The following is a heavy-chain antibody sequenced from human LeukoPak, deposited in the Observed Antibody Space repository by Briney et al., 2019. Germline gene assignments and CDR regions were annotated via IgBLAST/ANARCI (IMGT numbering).Heavy chain of an antibody. J-gene: IGHJ6*03. CDR1: GFTVSSNY. D-gene: IGHD3-10*01. Sequence: GGSLRLSCAASGFTVSSNYMSWVRQASGKGLEWVGRIRSKANSYATAYAASVKGRFTISRDDSKNTAYLQMNSLKTEDTAVYYCTRSMVRGVIIPNYYYYMDVWGKGTTVTVSS. CDR3: TRSMVRGVIIPNYYYYMDV. V-gene: IGHV3-73*01. CDR2: IRSKANSYAT.